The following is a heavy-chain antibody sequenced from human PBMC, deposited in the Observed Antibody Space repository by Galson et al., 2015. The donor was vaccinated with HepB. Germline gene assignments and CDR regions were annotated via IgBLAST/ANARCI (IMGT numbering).Heavy chain of an antibody. CDR2: IIPIFGTA. CDR3: ARAGASREYSGYDYWTI. Sequence: SVKVSCKASGGTFSSYAISWVRQAPGQGLEWMGGIIPIFGTANYAQKFQGRVTITADESTSTAYMELSSLRSEDTAVYYCARAGASREYSGYDYWTIWGQGTLVTVSS. V-gene: IGHV1-69*13. J-gene: IGHJ4*02. D-gene: IGHD5-12*01. CDR1: GGTFSSYA.